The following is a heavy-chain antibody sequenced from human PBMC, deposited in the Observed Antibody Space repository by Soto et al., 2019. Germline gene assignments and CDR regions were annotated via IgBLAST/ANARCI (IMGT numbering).Heavy chain of an antibody. CDR3: ARDNRITIFGASYCYSGMEG. V-gene: IGHV3-21*01. Sequence: PGGSLGLSCAASGFTFSSYSMNWVRQAPGQGLEWVSSISSSSSYIYYADSVKGRFTISRDNAKNSLYLQMNSLRAEDTAVYYCARDNRITIFGASYCYSGMEGRREGTPVTVPS. CDR1: GFTFSSYS. J-gene: IGHJ6*01. D-gene: IGHD3-3*01. CDR2: ISSSSSYI.